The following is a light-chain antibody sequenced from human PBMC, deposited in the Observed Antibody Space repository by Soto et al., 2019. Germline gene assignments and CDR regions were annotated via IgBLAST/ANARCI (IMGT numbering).Light chain of an antibody. Sequence: DIQMTQSLPSLSASVGDRVTITCQASQDIGNSLNWFQHKPGKAPNLVIYDASNLEIGVPSRFSGSGSGTDFTFTITSLRPEDIATYYCQKSDHLPLFGPGTKVESK. CDR1: QDIGNS. CDR3: QKSDHLPL. J-gene: IGKJ3*01. V-gene: IGKV1-33*01. CDR2: DAS.